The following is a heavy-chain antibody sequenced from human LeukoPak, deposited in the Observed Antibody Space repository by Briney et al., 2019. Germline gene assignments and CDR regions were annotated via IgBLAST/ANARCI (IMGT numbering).Heavy chain of an antibody. D-gene: IGHD4-17*01. Sequence: GGSLRLSCAASVFTFSSDSMNGVRQAPGEGLEWVSSISSSSSYIYYADSVKGRFTISRDNAKNSLYLQMNSLRAEDTAVYYCAHIGGYGDYGYYYYGMDVWGQGTTVTVSS. V-gene: IGHV3-21*01. CDR1: VFTFSSDS. J-gene: IGHJ6*02. CDR3: AHIGGYGDYGYYYYGMDV. CDR2: ISSSSSYI.